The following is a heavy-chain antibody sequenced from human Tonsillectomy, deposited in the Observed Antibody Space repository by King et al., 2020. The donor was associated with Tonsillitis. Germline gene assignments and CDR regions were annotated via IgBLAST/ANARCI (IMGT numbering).Heavy chain of an antibody. Sequence: VQLVESGGGLVQPGGSLRLSCAASGFTFSTYDMNWVRQAPGKGLEWVSYISSSSSTIYYADSVKGRFTISRDNAKNSLYLHMNSLRDEDTAVYYCARRSIVGATTFDYWGQGTLVTVSS. V-gene: IGHV3-48*02. D-gene: IGHD1-26*01. CDR3: ARRSIVGATTFDY. CDR1: GFTFSTYD. CDR2: ISSSSSTI. J-gene: IGHJ4*02.